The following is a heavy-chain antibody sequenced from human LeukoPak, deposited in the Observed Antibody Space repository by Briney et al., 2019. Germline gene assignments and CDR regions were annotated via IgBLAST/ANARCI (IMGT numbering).Heavy chain of an antibody. Sequence: SETLSLTCAVYSGSFSTYYWSWVRQSPKKGLEWIGQIDHSGITDYNLSLKSRVTISVDTSKNQFSLKMRSVTAADTAVYYCARDVCTSPVKCYAASNYWAQGTLVIVSS. V-gene: IGHV4-34*01. D-gene: IGHD3-16*01. CDR2: IDHSGIT. CDR3: ARDVCTSPVKCYAASNY. CDR1: SGSFSTYY. J-gene: IGHJ4*02.